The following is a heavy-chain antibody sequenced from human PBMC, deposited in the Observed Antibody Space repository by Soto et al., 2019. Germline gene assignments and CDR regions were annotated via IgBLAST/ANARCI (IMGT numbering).Heavy chain of an antibody. CDR2: IKSKTDGGTT. D-gene: IGHD1-26*01. J-gene: IGHJ4*02. CDR1: GFTFSNAW. V-gene: IGHV3-15*07. Sequence: PGGSLRLSCAASGFTFSNAWMNWVRQAPGKGLEWVGRIKSKTDGGTTDYAAPVKGRFTISRDDSKNTLYLQMNSLKTEDTAVYYCTTEPVKTIENARGYFEYWGQGTLVTVSS. CDR3: TTEPVKTIENARGYFEY.